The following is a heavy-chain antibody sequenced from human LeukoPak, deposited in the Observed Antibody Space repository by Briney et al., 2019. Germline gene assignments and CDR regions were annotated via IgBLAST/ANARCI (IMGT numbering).Heavy chain of an antibody. CDR3: AKDSNTYYYDSSGSIDY. D-gene: IGHD3-22*01. Sequence: GGSLRLSCAVSGFTFSSYAMNWVRQAPGKGLEWVSGISGSGGSAYYADSVKGRFTISRDNSKNTLYLQMNSLRAEDTAGYYCAKDSNTYYYDSSGSIDYWGQGTLVTVSS. CDR2: ISGSGGSA. V-gene: IGHV3-23*01. CDR1: GFTFSSYA. J-gene: IGHJ4*02.